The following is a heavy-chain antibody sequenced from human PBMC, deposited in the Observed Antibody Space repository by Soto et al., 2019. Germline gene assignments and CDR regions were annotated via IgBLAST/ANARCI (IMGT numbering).Heavy chain of an antibody. J-gene: IGHJ4*02. CDR1: GYNFTNYW. CDR2: VFPGDSDA. Sequence: GEALKISCQVTGYNFTNYWVAWVRQMPGKGLELMGIVFPGDSDARYNPSFQGQVTFSAEHSTGTAFLQWTSLKAPDTATYYCPTRNLYCSGNACYGTNDHDFWGQGTKVIVSS. CDR3: PTRNLYCSGNACYGTNDHDF. D-gene: IGHD2-15*01. V-gene: IGHV5-51*01.